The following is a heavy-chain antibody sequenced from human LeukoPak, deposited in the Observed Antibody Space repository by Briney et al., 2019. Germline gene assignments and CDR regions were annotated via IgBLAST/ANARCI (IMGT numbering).Heavy chain of an antibody. D-gene: IGHD3-3*01. V-gene: IGHV3-7*03. CDR1: QFTFSRYW. J-gene: IGHJ4*02. Sequence: GGSLRLSCAASQFTFSRYWMNWVRQAPGKGLERVASIKQDGIEEYYVESVKGRFTISRDNTKNSLYLQMNSLRVEDTAVFYCARDQYDTWSRRGNFDSWGQGTLVIVSS. CDR3: ARDQYDTWSRRGNFDS. CDR2: IKQDGIEE.